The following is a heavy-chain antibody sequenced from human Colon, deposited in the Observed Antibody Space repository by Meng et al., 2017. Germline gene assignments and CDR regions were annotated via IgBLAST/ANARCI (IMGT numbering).Heavy chain of an antibody. Sequence: QVHLPEPGPGLVRPSDDPSLLCTVSGGSIKSGGYHWSWVRQHPGKGLEYIGFMSDSGTTDYNPSLRSRVSISEIGSSKNQFSLTLRSVTAADTATYFCARDTLYGTDCWGQGVLVTVSS. CDR3: ARDTLYGTDC. CDR1: GGSIKSGGYH. CDR2: MSDSGTT. V-gene: IGHV4-31*03. D-gene: IGHD4-17*01. J-gene: IGHJ4*02.